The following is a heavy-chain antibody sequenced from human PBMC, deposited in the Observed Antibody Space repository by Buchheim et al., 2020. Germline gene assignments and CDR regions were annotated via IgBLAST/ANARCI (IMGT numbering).Heavy chain of an antibody. V-gene: IGHV3-23*01. CDR1: GFTFSRNA. D-gene: IGHD6-19*01. CDR3: AKDPRGLAVDGLDS. J-gene: IGHJ4*02. CDR2: ISESGGTT. Sequence: EVQLLESGGGLVQPGGSLRLSCAASGFTFSRNAMTWVRQAPGKGLEWVSTISESGGTTYYADSVTARFTVSRDNTKNTLYWQVNTLRAEDTAVYYCAKDPRGLAVDGLDSWGQGTL.